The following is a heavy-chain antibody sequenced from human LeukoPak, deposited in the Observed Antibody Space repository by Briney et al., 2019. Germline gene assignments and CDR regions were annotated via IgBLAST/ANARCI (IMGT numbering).Heavy chain of an antibody. Sequence: ASVKVSCKASGGTFSSYAISWVRQAPGQGLEWMGGIIPIFGTANYAQKSQGRVTITTDESTSTAYMELSSLRSEDTAVYYCARVGDPQTLDYWGQGTLVTVSS. CDR2: IIPIFGTA. CDR3: ARVGDPQTLDY. D-gene: IGHD4-23*01. J-gene: IGHJ4*02. CDR1: GGTFSSYA. V-gene: IGHV1-69*05.